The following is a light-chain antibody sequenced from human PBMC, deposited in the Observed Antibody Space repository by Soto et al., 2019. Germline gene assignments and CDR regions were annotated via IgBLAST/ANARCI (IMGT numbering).Light chain of an antibody. J-gene: IGKJ1*01. CDR2: KAS. CDR1: QTISSW. CDR3: QHYNSYSEA. V-gene: IGKV1-5*03. Sequence: QMTQAASNRSGSVGDRVGISGGASQTISSWLAWYQQKPGKAPKLLIYKASTLKSGVPSRFSGSGSGTEFTLTISSLQPDDFATYYCQHYNSYSEAFGQGTKVDIK.